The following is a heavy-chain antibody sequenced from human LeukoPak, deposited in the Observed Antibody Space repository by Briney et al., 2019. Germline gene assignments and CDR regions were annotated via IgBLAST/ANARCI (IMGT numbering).Heavy chain of an antibody. D-gene: IGHD5-18*01. J-gene: IGHJ4*02. CDR3: ARGGYSYGYPEANFDY. V-gene: IGHV3-48*04. Sequence: PGGSLRLSCAASGFTFSSYSMNWVRQAPGKGLEWVSYISSSSSTIYYADSVKGRFTISRDNAKNSLYLQMNSLRAEDTAVYYCARGGYSYGYPEANFDYWGQGTLVTVSS. CDR2: ISSSSSTI. CDR1: GFTFSSYS.